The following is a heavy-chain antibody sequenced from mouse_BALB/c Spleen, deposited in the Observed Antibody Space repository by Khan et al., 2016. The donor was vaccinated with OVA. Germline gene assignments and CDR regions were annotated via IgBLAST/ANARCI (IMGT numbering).Heavy chain of an antibody. V-gene: IGHV3-8*02. Sequence: EVQLQESGPSLVQPSQTLSLTCSVTGDSITSGYWSWIRKFPGNKLEYMGYMIYSGYTYYNPSLKSRVSITRHTSKNQYYLHSNSVTTEDTATYYCARLTYSYAFAYWGQGTLVTVSA. CDR3: ARLTYSYAFAY. CDR1: GDSITSGY. D-gene: IGHD2-12*01. J-gene: IGHJ3*01. CDR2: MIYSGYT.